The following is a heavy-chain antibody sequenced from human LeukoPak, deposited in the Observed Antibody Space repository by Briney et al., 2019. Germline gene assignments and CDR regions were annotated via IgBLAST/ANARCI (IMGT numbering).Heavy chain of an antibody. CDR3: AREKSGSNAAFDY. V-gene: IGHV3-7*01. D-gene: IGHD1-26*01. Sequence: PGGSLRLSCAASGFTFSDYYMSWIRQAPGKGLEWVANIKQDGSQKYYVHSVKGRFTISGDNAKNSLYLQMNSLRAEDTAVYYCAREKSGSNAAFDYWGQGTLVTVSS. CDR1: GFTFSDYY. J-gene: IGHJ4*02. CDR2: IKQDGSQK.